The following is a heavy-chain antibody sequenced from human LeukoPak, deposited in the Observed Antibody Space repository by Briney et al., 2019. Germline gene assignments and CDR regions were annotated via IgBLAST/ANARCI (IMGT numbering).Heavy chain of an antibody. J-gene: IGHJ4*02. CDR1: GDSISSSGSS. CDR3: ARDFIAQSPIPGY. D-gene: IGHD6-13*01. V-gene: IGHV4-30-2*01. CDR2: IYHGGGT. Sequence: PSETLSLTCAVSGDSISSSGSSWSWIRQPPGKGLEWIGYIYHGGGTYYNPSLKSRVTISLDRSKNQFSLKLTSVTAADTAVYYCARDFIAQSPIPGYWGQGTLVSVSS.